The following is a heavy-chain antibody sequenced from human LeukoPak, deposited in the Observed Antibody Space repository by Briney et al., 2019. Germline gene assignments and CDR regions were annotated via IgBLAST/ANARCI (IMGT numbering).Heavy chain of an antibody. CDR2: ISAYNGNT. CDR1: GYTFTEYG. CDR3: ASDQIVGDNNAFDV. J-gene: IGHJ3*01. V-gene: IGHV1-18*01. Sequence: ASVKVSCKASGYTFTEYGITWVRQAPGQGLEWMGWISAYNGNTNYAQNIQGRLTMTTDTSTNTAYMELRSLTPDDTAVYFCASDQIVGDNNAFDVWGQGTMVTVSS. D-gene: IGHD1-26*01.